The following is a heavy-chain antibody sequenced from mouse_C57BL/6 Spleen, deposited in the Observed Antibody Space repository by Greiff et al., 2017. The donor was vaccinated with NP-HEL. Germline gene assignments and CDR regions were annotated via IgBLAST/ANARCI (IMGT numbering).Heavy chain of an antibody. CDR3: ARKDSNYPFAY. CDR2: IYPGDGDT. V-gene: IGHV1-82*01. CDR1: GYAFSSSW. D-gene: IGHD2-5*01. Sequence: VQLKESGPELVKPGASVKISCKASGYAFSSSWMNWVKQRPGKGLEWIGRIYPGDGDTNYNGKFKGKATLTADKSSSTAYMQLSSLTSEDSAVYFCARKDSNYPFAYWGQGTLVTVSA. J-gene: IGHJ3*01.